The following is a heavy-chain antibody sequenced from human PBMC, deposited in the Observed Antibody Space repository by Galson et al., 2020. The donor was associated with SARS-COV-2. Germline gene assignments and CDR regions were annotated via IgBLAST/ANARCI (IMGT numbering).Heavy chain of an antibody. D-gene: IGHD6-19*01. V-gene: IGHV3-23*01. Sequence: GGSLRLSCAASGFSFGSYAMSWVRQAPGKGLEWVSAITGNGDGTYFADSVKGRFTISRDNSKNTLYLQMNSLRADDTAIYYCAKELAGAGKGNFDYWGQGTLVSVS. CDR2: ITGNGDGT. CDR3: AKELAGAGKGNFDY. J-gene: IGHJ4*02. CDR1: GFSFGSYA.